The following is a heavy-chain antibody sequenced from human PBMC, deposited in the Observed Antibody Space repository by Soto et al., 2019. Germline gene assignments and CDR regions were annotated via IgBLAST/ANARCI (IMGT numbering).Heavy chain of an antibody. CDR3: AKPRPDGWELLSCFDY. Sequence: EVQLLESGGGLVQPGGSLRLSCAASGFTFSSYAMSWVRQAPGKGLAWVSAISGSGGSTYYAGSVKGRFTISRDNSKNTPYLQMNSLRAEYRAVYYCAKPRPDGWELLSCFDYWGQGTLVTVAS. CDR2: ISGSGGST. CDR1: GFTFSSYA. D-gene: IGHD1-26*01. J-gene: IGHJ4*02. V-gene: IGHV3-23*01.